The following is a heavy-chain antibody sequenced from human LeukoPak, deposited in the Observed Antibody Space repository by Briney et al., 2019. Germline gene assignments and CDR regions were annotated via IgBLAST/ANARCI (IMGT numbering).Heavy chain of an antibody. Sequence: GGSLRLSCAASGFTFSSYAMSWVRQAPGKGLEWVSAISGSGGSTHYADSVKGRFTISRDNSKNTLYLQMNSLRAEDTAVYYCAKAPGYYDSSGYHPFDYWGQGTLVTVSS. CDR3: AKAPGYYDSSGYHPFDY. CDR2: ISGSGGST. V-gene: IGHV3-23*01. J-gene: IGHJ4*02. D-gene: IGHD3-22*01. CDR1: GFTFSSYA.